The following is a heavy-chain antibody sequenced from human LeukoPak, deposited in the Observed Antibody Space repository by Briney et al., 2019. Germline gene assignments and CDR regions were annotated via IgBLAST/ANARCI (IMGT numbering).Heavy chain of an antibody. CDR2: GNSDGSST. CDR1: GFTFTSYW. CDR3: ARGRYYGMDV. J-gene: IGHJ6*02. V-gene: IGHV3-74*01. Sequence: GGSLRLSCAASGFTFTSYWMHWVRHARGKGPEGVSRGNSDGSSTTYADSVKGRFTISRDNAKNTLYLQMNSLRAEDTAVYYCARGRYYGMDVWGQGTTLTVSS.